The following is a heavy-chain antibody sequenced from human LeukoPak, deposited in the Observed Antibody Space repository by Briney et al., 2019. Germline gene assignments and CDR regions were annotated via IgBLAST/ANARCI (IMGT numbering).Heavy chain of an antibody. Sequence: SETLSLTCTVSGGSISSSSYYWGWIRQPPGKGLEGIGSIYYSGSTYYNPSLKSRVTISVDTSKNQFSLKLSSVTAADTVVYYCARDDYYGSGSYYPSYFDYWGQGVLVTVSS. J-gene: IGHJ4*02. CDR1: GGSISSSSYY. CDR3: ARDDYYGSGSYYPSYFDY. V-gene: IGHV4-39*07. CDR2: IYYSGST. D-gene: IGHD3-10*01.